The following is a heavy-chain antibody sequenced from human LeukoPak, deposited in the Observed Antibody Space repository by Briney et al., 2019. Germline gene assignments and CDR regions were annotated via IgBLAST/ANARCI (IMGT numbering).Heavy chain of an antibody. Sequence: SETLSLTCIVSGGSIRRYYWSWIRQPPGKGLEWIGYIYYSGSTNYNPSFKSRVTISVDTSKNQFSLKLSSVTSADTAVYYCARDQGSTGDWFDPWGQGTLVTVSS. J-gene: IGHJ5*02. CDR1: GGSIRRYY. D-gene: IGHD1-14*01. V-gene: IGHV4-59*01. CDR2: IYYSGST. CDR3: ARDQGSTGDWFDP.